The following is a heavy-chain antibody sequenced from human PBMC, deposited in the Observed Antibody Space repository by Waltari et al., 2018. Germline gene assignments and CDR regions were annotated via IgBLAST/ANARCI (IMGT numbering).Heavy chain of an antibody. V-gene: IGHV3-53*01. D-gene: IGHD3-10*01. Sequence: EVQVVESGGGLIQPGGSLRLSCAVSGFIVSSNYMSWVRQAPGEGREGGSVIYSGGSSYYVDSVKGRFTISRDNSKNTIYLEMNSLRGEDTAVYFCVGHRFGSGSYFDYWGQGTPVTVSS. CDR3: VGHRFGSGSYFDY. CDR2: IYSGGSS. J-gene: IGHJ4*02. CDR1: GFIVSSNY.